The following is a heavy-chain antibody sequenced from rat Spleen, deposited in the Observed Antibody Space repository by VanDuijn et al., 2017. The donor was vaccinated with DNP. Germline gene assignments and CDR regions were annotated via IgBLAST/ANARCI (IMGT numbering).Heavy chain of an antibody. Sequence: EVQLVESGGDPVQPGGSLKLSCVGSGFKFNNYWMSWIRQVPGKGLEWVSSIFLTSATTYYSDFVKGRFTISRDDAENTLYLQMSSLRSDYTATYCCTRGRDYFDYWGQGVMVTVTS. J-gene: IGHJ2*01. CDR3: TRGRDYFDY. CDR1: GFKFNNYW. CDR2: IFLTSATT. V-gene: IGHV5-31*01.